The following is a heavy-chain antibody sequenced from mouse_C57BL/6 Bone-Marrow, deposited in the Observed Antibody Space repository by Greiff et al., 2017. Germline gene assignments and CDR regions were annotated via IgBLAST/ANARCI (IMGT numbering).Heavy chain of an antibody. J-gene: IGHJ3*01. Sequence: VKLMESGPGLVAPSQSLSITCTVSGFSLTSYGVSWVRQPPGKGLEWLGVIWGDGSTNYHSAPIPRLSISKDNSKSQVFLKLNMLQTNNTATYYCATPVCSSGSAFAYWGQGTLVTVSA. CDR1: GFSLTSYG. CDR2: IWGDGST. CDR3: ATPVCSSGSAFAY. D-gene: IGHD3-2*02. V-gene: IGHV2-3*01.